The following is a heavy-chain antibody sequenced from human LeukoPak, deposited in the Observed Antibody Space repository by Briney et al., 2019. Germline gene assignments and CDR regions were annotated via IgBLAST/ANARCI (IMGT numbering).Heavy chain of an antibody. J-gene: IGHJ5*02. Sequence: SQTISLTCAISGDSVSNNSVAWNWIRQSPSRGLEWLGRTYYRSKWYNDYAVSMKSRISINPDTSKNQFSLQLNSVTPEDTAIYFCAKGQVKSWFFPWGQGTLVTVSS. CDR1: GDSVSNNSVA. CDR3: AKGQVKSWFFP. V-gene: IGHV6-1*01. CDR2: TYYRSKWYN.